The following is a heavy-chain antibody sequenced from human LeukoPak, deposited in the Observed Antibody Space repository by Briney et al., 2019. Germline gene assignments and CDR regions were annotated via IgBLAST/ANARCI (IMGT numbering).Heavy chain of an antibody. CDR2: IYWDDDK. Sequence: SGPTLVNPTQTLTLTCTFSGFSLSTTEVGVGWIRQPPGKALEWLALIYWDDDKRYSPSLKSRLTITKDTSKNQVVLTMTNMDPVHTATYYCAHRPSLIYVDHFAAWFDSWGQGTLVTASS. J-gene: IGHJ5*01. CDR1: GFSLSTTEVG. D-gene: IGHD3-3*02. CDR3: AHRPSLIYVDHFAAWFDS. V-gene: IGHV2-5*02.